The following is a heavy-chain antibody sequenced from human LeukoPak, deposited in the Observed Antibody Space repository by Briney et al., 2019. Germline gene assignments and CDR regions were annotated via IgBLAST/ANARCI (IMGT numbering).Heavy chain of an antibody. CDR1: GYTFTSYG. Sequence: GASVKVSCKASGYTFTSYGISWVRQAPGQGLEWMAIISPSGGSTFYAQKFQGRVTMTRDMSTSTVYMELSSLRSEDTAVYYCARGLASYMDVWGKGTTVTVSS. J-gene: IGHJ6*03. CDR2: ISPSGGST. CDR3: ARGLASYMDV. D-gene: IGHD2-21*01. V-gene: IGHV1-46*01.